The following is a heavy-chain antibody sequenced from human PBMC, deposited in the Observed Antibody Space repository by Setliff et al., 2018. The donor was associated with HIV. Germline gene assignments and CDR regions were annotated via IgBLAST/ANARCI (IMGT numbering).Heavy chain of an antibody. Sequence: EASVMVSCKASGYSFSSYGIGWVRLAPGQGLEWMGWMSTDNGNTNYAQKVQGRVTMTTDTGTRTAYMELRSLRSDDTAMYYWARMRCGHDISEGAFDIWGQGTMVTVSS. CDR3: ARMRCGHDISEGAFDI. V-gene: IGHV1-18*01. CDR1: GYSFSSYG. D-gene: IGHD3-3*02. J-gene: IGHJ3*02. CDR2: MSTDNGNT.